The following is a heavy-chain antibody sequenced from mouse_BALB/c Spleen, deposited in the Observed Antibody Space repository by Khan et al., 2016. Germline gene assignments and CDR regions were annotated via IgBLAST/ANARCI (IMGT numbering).Heavy chain of an antibody. CDR2: ISYSGST. CDR1: GYSITSDYA. Sequence: EVQLQESGPGLVKPSQSLSLTCTVTGYSITSDYAWHWIRQFPGSQLEYMVYISYSGSTNYKPSLKSRISITRDTSKNQFFLQLNSVTAEDTATYYCARVVRRGGFDYWGQGTPLTVSS. J-gene: IGHJ2*01. CDR3: ARVVRRGGFDY. V-gene: IGHV3-2*02. D-gene: IGHD1-1*02.